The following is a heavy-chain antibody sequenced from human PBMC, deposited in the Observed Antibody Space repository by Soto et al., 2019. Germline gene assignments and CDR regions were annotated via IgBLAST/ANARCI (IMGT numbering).Heavy chain of an antibody. CDR3: ARGINYYDSSGDYWFDP. V-gene: IGHV4-30-2*01. Sequence: SETLSLTCTVSGGSIYSGDYSWTWIRQPPGKGLEWIGYIYHTGTTYYNMSLKSRVTISVDRSKNQFSLKLSSVTAADTAVYYCARGINYYDSSGDYWFDPWGQGTLVTVSS. CDR2: IYHTGTT. CDR1: GGSIYSGDYS. D-gene: IGHD3-22*01. J-gene: IGHJ5*02.